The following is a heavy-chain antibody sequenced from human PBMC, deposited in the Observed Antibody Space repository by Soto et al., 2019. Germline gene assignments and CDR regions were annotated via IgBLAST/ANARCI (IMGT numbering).Heavy chain of an antibody. Sequence: LGESLKISCEGSGYSFINHWIAWVRQMPGRGLEWMGIIYPDDSDTRYSPSFQGQVTISADKSISTAYLQWSSLEASDTAMYYCARPTYCSSTSCSPFDYWGQGTLVTVSS. CDR1: GYSFINHW. V-gene: IGHV5-51*01. J-gene: IGHJ4*02. CDR2: IYPDDSDT. D-gene: IGHD2-2*01. CDR3: ARPTYCSSTSCSPFDY.